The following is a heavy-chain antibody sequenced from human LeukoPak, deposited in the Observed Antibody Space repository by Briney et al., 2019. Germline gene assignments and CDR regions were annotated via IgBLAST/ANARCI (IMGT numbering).Heavy chain of an antibody. CDR2: ISWDGGST. CDR1: GFTFDDYA. Sequence: GGSLRLSCAASGFTFDDYAMHWVRQAPGKGLEWVSLISWDGGSTYYADSVKGRFTISRDNSKNSLYLQMNSLRAEDTALYYCAKSRKYRSIAVAIDYWGQGTLVTVSS. J-gene: IGHJ4*02. V-gene: IGHV3-43D*03. CDR3: AKSRKYRSIAVAIDY. D-gene: IGHD6-19*01.